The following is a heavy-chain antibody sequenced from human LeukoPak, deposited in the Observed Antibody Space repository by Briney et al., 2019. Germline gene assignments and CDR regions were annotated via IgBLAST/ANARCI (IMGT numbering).Heavy chain of an antibody. Sequence: SETLSLTCAVYGGSFSGYYWSWIRQPPGRGLEWIGEIKHSGSTNYNPSLKSRVTISVDTSKNQFSLKLSSVTAADTAVYYCARLGYSSGWYVYYYGMDVWGQGTTVTVSS. CDR3: ARLGYSSGWYVYYYGMDV. D-gene: IGHD6-19*01. CDR1: GGSFSGYY. J-gene: IGHJ6*02. CDR2: IKHSGST. V-gene: IGHV4-34*01.